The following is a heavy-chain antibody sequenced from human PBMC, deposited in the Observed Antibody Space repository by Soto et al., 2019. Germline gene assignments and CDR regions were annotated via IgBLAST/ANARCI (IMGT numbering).Heavy chain of an antibody. Sequence: SETLSLTCTVSGGSISSYYWSWIRQPPGKGLEWIGYIYYSGSTNYNPSLKSRVTISVDTSKNQFSLKLSSVTAADTAVYYCARSGSGGFLEWLPNFDYWGQGTLVTVSS. CDR2: IYYSGST. V-gene: IGHV4-59*08. D-gene: IGHD3-3*01. J-gene: IGHJ4*02. CDR3: ARSGSGGFLEWLPNFDY. CDR1: GGSISSYY.